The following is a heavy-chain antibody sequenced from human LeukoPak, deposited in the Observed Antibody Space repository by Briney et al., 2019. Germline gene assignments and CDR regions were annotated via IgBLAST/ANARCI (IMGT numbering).Heavy chain of an antibody. D-gene: IGHD3-22*01. CDR1: GFTFSSYA. J-gene: IGHJ4*02. Sequence: GGSLRLSCAASGFTFSSYAMSWVRQAPGKGLEWVGFIRSKAYGGTTEYAASVKGRFTISRDDSKSIAYLQMNSLRAEDTAVYYCAKDRDGYIDGIPDYWGQGTLVTVSS. CDR2: IRSKAYGGTT. CDR3: AKDRDGYIDGIPDY. V-gene: IGHV3-71*01.